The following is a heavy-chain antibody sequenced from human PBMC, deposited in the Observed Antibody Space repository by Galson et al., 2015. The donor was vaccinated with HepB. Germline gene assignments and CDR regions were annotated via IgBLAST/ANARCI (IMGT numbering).Heavy chain of an antibody. CDR2: INPSGGST. CDR1: GYTFTSYY. Sequence: SVKVSCKASGYTFTSYYMHWVRQAPGQGLEWMGIINPSGGSTSYAQEFQGRVTMTRDTSTSTVYMELSSLRSEDTAVYYCAREIRGYSYGYSDDYWGQGTLVTVSS. J-gene: IGHJ4*02. V-gene: IGHV1-46*03. D-gene: IGHD5-18*01. CDR3: AREIRGYSYGYSDDY.